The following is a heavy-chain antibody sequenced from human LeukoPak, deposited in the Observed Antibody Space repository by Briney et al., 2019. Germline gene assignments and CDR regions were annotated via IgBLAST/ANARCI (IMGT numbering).Heavy chain of an antibody. Sequence: SETLSLTCTVSGGSISSSSYYWGWIRQPPGKGLEWIGSIYYSGSTYYSPSLKSRVTISVDTSKNQFSLKLKSVTAADTAVYYCARLGQGQQWLVGNAFDIWGQGTTVTVSS. J-gene: IGHJ3*02. CDR1: GGSISSSSYY. D-gene: IGHD6-19*01. V-gene: IGHV4-39*01. CDR3: ARLGQGQQWLVGNAFDI. CDR2: IYYSGST.